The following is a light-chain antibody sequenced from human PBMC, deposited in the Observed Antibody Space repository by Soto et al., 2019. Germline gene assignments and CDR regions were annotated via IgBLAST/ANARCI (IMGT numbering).Light chain of an antibody. V-gene: IGKV3-15*01. CDR2: GAS. CDR3: LQYNNWPEYT. CDR1: QSVGSS. Sequence: EIVLTQSPLSLPVTPGEPATLSCRASQSVGSSLAWYQQKPGQPPRILIFGASTRVTGVPARFSGSGSGTEFTLTITSLQSDDFAVYYCLQYNNWPEYTFGQGTKVDIK. J-gene: IGKJ2*01.